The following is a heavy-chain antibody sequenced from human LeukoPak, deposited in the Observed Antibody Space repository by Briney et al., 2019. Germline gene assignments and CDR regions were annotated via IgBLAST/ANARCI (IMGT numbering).Heavy chain of an antibody. V-gene: IGHV3-48*03. CDR2: ISSSGSTI. Sequence: QSGGSLRLSCAASGFTFSSYEMNWVRQAPGKGLEWVSYISSSGSTIYYADSVKGRFTISRDNAKNSLYLQMNSLRAEDTAVYYCAREWWGMVQGTSYGMDVWGKGTTVTVSS. J-gene: IGHJ6*04. D-gene: IGHD2-8*02. CDR3: AREWWGMVQGTSYGMDV. CDR1: GFTFSSYE.